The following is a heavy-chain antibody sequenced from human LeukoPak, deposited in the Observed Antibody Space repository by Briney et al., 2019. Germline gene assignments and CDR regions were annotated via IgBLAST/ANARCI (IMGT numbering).Heavy chain of an antibody. V-gene: IGHV3-30-3*01. J-gene: IGHJ5*02. CDR3: ARAKVVRGGNWFDP. CDR1: GFTFSSYA. CDR2: ISYDGSNK. D-gene: IGHD3-10*01. Sequence: PGRSLRLSCAASGFTFSSYAMHWVRQAPGKGLEWVAVISYDGSNKYYADSVKGRFTISRDNAKNSLYLQMNSLRDEDTAVYYCARAKVVRGGNWFDPWGQGTLVTVSS.